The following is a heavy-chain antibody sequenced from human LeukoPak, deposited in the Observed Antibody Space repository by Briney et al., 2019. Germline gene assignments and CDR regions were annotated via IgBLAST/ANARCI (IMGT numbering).Heavy chain of an antibody. V-gene: IGHV5-51*01. CDR3: ARLWLERRGFDY. CDR2: MFPGDSDT. J-gene: IGHJ4*02. CDR1: GYSFTTYW. Sequence: GESLKISCKGSGYSFTTYWIAWVRQMPGKGLEWMGVMFPGDSDTKYSPSFQGQVTISADKSINTAYLQWSSLRASDTAMYYCARLWLERRGFDYWGQGTLVTVSS. D-gene: IGHD1-1*01.